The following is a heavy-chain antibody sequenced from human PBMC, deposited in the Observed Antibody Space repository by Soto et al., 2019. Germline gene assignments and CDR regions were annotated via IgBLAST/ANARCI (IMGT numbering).Heavy chain of an antibody. J-gene: IGHJ5*02. D-gene: IGHD6-6*01. CDR2: ISTYDGNT. CDR3: ARKSSSSSWFDP. Sequence: QVQLVQSGAEVKKPGASVKVSCKASGYTFFTYGITWVRQAPGQGLEWMGWISTYDGNTDYAQQLQGRVTLTTDTSTRTAYMELRSLRSDDTAVYYCARKSSSSSWFDPWGKGTLVTVSS. V-gene: IGHV1-18*01. CDR1: GYTFFTYG.